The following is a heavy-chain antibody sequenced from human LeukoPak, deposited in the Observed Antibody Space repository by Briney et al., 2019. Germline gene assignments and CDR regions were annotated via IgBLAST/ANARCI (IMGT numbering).Heavy chain of an antibody. CDR2: ITGSGGRT. CDR3: AKSPTRRDGYSPHYFDY. CDR1: GFAFSSYA. V-gene: IGHV3-23*01. Sequence: GGSLRLSCAASGFAFSSYAISWVRQAPGKGLEWVSAITGSGGRTYYADSVKGRFAISRDNSKNTLYLQMNSLRAEDTAVYYCAKSPTRRDGYSPHYFDYWGLGTLVTVSS. J-gene: IGHJ4*02. D-gene: IGHD5-24*01.